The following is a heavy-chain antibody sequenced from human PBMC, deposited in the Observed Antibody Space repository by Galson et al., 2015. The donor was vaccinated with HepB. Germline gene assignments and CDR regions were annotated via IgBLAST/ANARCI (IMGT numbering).Heavy chain of an antibody. Sequence: SLRLSCAASGFTFSSYAMSWVRQAPGKGLEWVSAISGSGGSTYYADSVKGRFTISRDNSKNTLYLQMNSLRAEDTAVYYCAKGPYAATVRYNWFDPWGQGTLVTVSS. D-gene: IGHD3-10*01. V-gene: IGHV3-23*01. CDR2: ISGSGGST. J-gene: IGHJ5*02. CDR1: GFTFSSYA. CDR3: AKGPYAATVRYNWFDP.